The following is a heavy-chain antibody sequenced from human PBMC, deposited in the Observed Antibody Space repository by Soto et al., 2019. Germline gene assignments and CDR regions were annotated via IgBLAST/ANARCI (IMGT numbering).Heavy chain of an antibody. CDR3: ATLPPRLVVALLPIPT. D-gene: IGHD2-21*01. Sequence: SETLSLTCAVSGGSISSGVYSWSWIRQPPGKGLEWIGYIYHSGSTYYNTSLKSRVTISVDKSNNQFSLRLRSVTAADTAVYYCATLPPRLVVALLPIPTWGQGILVTVSS. CDR1: GGSISSGVYS. J-gene: IGHJ5*02. CDR2: IYHSGST. V-gene: IGHV4-30-2*01.